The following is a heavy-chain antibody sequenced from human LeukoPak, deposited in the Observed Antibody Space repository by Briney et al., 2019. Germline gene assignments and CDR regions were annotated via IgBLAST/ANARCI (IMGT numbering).Heavy chain of an antibody. CDR3: MRAHGY. CDR2: ILPGGKES. Sequence: GGSLRLSCVVSGYSFSTNMMTWVRQAPGKGLEWVAAILPGGKESYRVESVKGRFTVSSDNAKNSLFLQKNSLRADDTAVYYCMRAHGYWGQGTLVTVSS. V-gene: IGHV3-7*01. CDR1: GYSFSTNM. J-gene: IGHJ4*02.